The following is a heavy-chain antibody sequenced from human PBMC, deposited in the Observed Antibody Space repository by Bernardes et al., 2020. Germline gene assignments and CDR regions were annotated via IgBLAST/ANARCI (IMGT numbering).Heavy chain of an antibody. V-gene: IGHV4-34*01. J-gene: IGHJ5*02. D-gene: IGHD3-3*01. CDR2: INHSGST. CDR1: GGSFSGYY. Sequence: SETLYLTCAVYGGSFSGYYWSWIRQPPGKGLEWIGEINHSGSTNYNPSLKSRVTISVDTSKNQFSLKLSSVTAADTAVYYCARKYYDFWSGYYRWFDPWGQGTLVTVSS. CDR3: ARKYYDFWSGYYRWFDP.